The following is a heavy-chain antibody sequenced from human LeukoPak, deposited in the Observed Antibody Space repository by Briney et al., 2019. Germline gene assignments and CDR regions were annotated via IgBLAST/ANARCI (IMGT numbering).Heavy chain of an antibody. CDR1: GYSFTSYW. J-gene: IGHJ6*02. Sequence: GESLQISCKGSGYSFTSYWIGWVRPMPGKGLEWMGIIYPGDSDTRHSPSFQGQVTISADKSISTAYLQWSSLKASDTAMYYCARITMVRGVIFFSSPTYGMDVWGQGATVTVSS. CDR3: ARITMVRGVIFFSSPTYGMDV. D-gene: IGHD3-10*01. V-gene: IGHV5-51*01. CDR2: IYPGDSDT.